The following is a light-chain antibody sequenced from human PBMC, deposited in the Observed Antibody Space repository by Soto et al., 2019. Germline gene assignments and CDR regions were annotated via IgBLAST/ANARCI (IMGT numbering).Light chain of an antibody. J-gene: IGKJ3*01. V-gene: IGKV4-1*01. CDR1: QSVLYSSNNKNY. CDR2: WAS. CDR3: QQYYTTPFT. Sequence: DIVMTQSPESLAVSLGERATINCKSSQSVLYSSNNKNYLAWYQQSPGQPPKVLIYWASTRESGVPDRFRGSASGTDFTLTISSLQAEDVAVYYCQQYYTTPFTFGPGTKVHIK.